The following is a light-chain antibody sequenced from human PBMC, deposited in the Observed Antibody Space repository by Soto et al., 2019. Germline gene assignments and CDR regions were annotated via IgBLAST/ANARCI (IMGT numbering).Light chain of an antibody. CDR1: SSDIGFYNY. Sequence: QSALTQPASVSGSPGQSITISCTGTSSDIGFYNYVSWYQHHPGKAPKLMIHDVSNRPSGVSNRFSGSKSGNTASLTISGLQPEDEADYFCSSYTTSSTLLFGGGTKLTVL. CDR2: DVS. J-gene: IGLJ2*01. CDR3: SSYTTSSTLL. V-gene: IGLV2-14*03.